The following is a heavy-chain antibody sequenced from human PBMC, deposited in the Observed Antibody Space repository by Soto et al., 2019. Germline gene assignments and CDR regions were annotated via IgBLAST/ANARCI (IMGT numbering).Heavy chain of an antibody. CDR2: IYYSGST. Sequence: PSETLSLTCTVSGGSISSSSYYWGWIRQPPGKGLEWIGSIYYSGSTYYNPSLKSRVTISVDTSKNQFSLKLSSVTAADTAVYYCARVSRVWPAATRVGNWFDPWGQGTLVTVSS. J-gene: IGHJ5*02. D-gene: IGHD2-2*01. V-gene: IGHV4-39*07. CDR3: ARVSRVWPAATRVGNWFDP. CDR1: GGSISSSSYY.